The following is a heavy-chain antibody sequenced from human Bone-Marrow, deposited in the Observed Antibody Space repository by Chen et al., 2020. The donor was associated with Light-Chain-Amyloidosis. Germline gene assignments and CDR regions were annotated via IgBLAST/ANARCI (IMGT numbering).Heavy chain of an antibody. J-gene: IGHJ4*02. Sequence: EVQLEQSGPEVKKPGESLKISCKGSGYTFPKYWIGWVRQMPGKGLGWMWVIYPVDSAARYSPSFKGPVTISADKSLTTAYLQWRSLKASDTAMYYCARRRDGYNFDYWGQGTLVTVSS. D-gene: IGHD5-12*01. V-gene: IGHV5-51*01. CDR1: GYTFPKYW. CDR3: ARRRDGYNFDY. CDR2: IYPVDSAA.